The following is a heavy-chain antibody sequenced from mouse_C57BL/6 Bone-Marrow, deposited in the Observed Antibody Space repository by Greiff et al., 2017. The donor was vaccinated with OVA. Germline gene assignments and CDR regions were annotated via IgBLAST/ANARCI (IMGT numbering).Heavy chain of an antibody. J-gene: IGHJ3*01. CDR1: GFTFSSYA. D-gene: IGHD2-5*01. CDR2: ISDGGSYT. V-gene: IGHV5-4*01. CDR3: ARDSNYVAY. Sequence: EVKLVESGGGLVKPGGSLKLSCAASGFTFSSYAMSWVRQTPEKRLEWVATISDGGSYTYYPDNVKGRFTISRDNAKNNLYLQMSHLKSEDTAMYYCARDSNYVAYWGQGTLVTVSA.